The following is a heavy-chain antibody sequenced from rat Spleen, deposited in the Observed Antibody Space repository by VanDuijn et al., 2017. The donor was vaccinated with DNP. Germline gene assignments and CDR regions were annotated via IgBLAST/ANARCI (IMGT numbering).Heavy chain of an antibody. J-gene: IGHJ2*01. CDR2: ISYSGNT. Sequence: EVQLQESGSGLVKPSQSLSLTCSVTGYSITSNYWGWIRKFPGNKMEYIGHISYSGNTNYNPSPKSRISITRDTSKNHFFLHLNSVTTEDTATYYCARWTRYFDYWGQGVMVTVSS. D-gene: IGHD1-7*01. CDR1: GYSITSNY. CDR3: ARWTRYFDY. V-gene: IGHV3-1*01.